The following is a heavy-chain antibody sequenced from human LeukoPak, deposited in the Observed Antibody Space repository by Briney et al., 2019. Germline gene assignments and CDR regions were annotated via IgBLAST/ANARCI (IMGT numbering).Heavy chain of an antibody. J-gene: IGHJ3*02. CDR3: AKSDYVWGAFDI. D-gene: IGHD3-16*01. CDR1: GFTFSSYA. V-gene: IGHV3-23*01. CDR2: ISGSGGGT. Sequence: SGGSLRLSCAASGFTFSSYAMSWVRQAPGKGLEWVSAISGSGGGTYYADSVKGRFTISRDNSKNTLYLQMNSLRAEDTAVYYCAKSDYVWGAFDIWGQGTMVTVSS.